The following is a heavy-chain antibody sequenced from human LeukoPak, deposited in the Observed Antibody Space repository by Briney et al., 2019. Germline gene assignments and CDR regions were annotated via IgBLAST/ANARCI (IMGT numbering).Heavy chain of an antibody. Sequence: GGSLRLSCAASGFTFSSYAMHWVRQAPGKGLEWVAVISYDGSNKYYADSVKGRFTISRDNSKNTLYLQMNSLRAEDTAVYYCAKDSFSYYGSGSYYFHWGQGTLVTVSS. CDR1: GFTFSSYA. CDR3: AKDSFSYYGSGSYYFH. D-gene: IGHD3-10*01. J-gene: IGHJ4*02. CDR2: ISYDGSNK. V-gene: IGHV3-30*04.